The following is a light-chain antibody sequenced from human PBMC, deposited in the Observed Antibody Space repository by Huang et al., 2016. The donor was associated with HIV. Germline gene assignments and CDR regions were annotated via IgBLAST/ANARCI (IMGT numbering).Light chain of an antibody. CDR2: SAS. CDR3: QQYNKWPPEYT. V-gene: IGKV3-15*01. J-gene: IGKJ2*01. CDR1: QSVNTN. Sequence: MMSQSPATLAASPGERVTLSCGASQSVNTNLAWYQQKPGQPPRPLLYSASPRAPGVPARFAGSGSGTEFTLTIDSLQSDDFAVYYCQQYNKWPPEYTFGQGTRLEIK.